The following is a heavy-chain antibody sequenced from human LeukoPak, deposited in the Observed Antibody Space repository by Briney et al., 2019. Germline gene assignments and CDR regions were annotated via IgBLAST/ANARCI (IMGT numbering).Heavy chain of an antibody. D-gene: IGHD3-22*01. CDR3: ARSTITYYYDSSGYDLDY. CDR2: ISYDGSNK. Sequence: GGSLRLSCAASGFTFSSYAMHWVRQAPGKGLEWVAVISYDGSNKYYADSVKGRFTISRDNSKNTLYLQMNSLRAEDTAVYYCARSTITYYYDSSGYDLDYWGQGTLVTVSS. CDR1: GFTFSSYA. V-gene: IGHV3-30*04. J-gene: IGHJ4*02.